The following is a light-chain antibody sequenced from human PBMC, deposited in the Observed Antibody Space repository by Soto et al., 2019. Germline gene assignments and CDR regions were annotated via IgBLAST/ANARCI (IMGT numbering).Light chain of an antibody. J-gene: IGKJ3*01. CDR1: LSVNTN. CDR3: QQYNNWPFT. Sequence: ERVMTQSPATLSVSPGERATLSCRASLSVNTNLAWYQQKPGQPPRLLIYRASTRATGVPARFSGSGSGTEFTLTIGSLQSEDFAIYFCQQYNNWPFTFGPGNKVDIK. CDR2: RAS. V-gene: IGKV3-15*01.